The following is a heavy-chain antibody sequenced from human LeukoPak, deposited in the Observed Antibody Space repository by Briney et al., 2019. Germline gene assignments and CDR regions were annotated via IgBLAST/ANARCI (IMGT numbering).Heavy chain of an antibody. CDR3: ASSGSRRPFDY. J-gene: IGHJ4*02. CDR1: GFTVSSNY. D-gene: IGHD3-10*01. CDR2: IYSGGST. Sequence: PGGSLRLSCAASGFTVSSNYMSWVRQAPGKGLEWVSVIYSGGSTYYADSVKGRFTISRDNSKNTLYLQMNSLRAEDTAVYYCASSGSRRPFDYWGQGTLVTVSS. V-gene: IGHV3-53*01.